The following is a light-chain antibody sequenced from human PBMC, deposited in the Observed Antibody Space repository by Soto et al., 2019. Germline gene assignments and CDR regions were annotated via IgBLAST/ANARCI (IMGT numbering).Light chain of an antibody. J-gene: IGKJ2*01. CDR3: QQYGDWPPET. CDR1: QSVSRN. Sequence: EVVLTQSPATLSVSPGDRATLSCRASQSVSRNLAWYQQKPGQAPRLLIYGASTMATGVPARVSGSGSATEFTLSIGSLQSEDVAVYYCQQYGDWPPETFGQGTKLEI. V-gene: IGKV3-15*01. CDR2: GAS.